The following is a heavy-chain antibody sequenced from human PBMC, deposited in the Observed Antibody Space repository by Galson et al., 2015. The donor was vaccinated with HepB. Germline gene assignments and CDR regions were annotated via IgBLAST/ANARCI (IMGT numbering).Heavy chain of an antibody. Sequence: ETLSLTCAVYGGSFSGYYWSWIRQSPGKGLKWIGEINHRGSTNYNPSLKSRATTSVDTYKNQFPLKLTGWTAADTAVYYCAREAVGIRIFALARGGQGTPVTV. V-gene: IGHV4-34*01. J-gene: IGHJ4*02. CDR3: AREAVGIRIFALAR. D-gene: IGHD3-3*01. CDR1: GGSFSGYY. CDR2: INHRGST.